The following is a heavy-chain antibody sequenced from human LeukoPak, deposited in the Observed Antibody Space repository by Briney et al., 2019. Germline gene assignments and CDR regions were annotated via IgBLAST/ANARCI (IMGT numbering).Heavy chain of an antibody. J-gene: IGHJ4*02. CDR2: ISGSGGGT. CDR3: AKQPSALAGTYDY. V-gene: IGHV3-23*01. D-gene: IGHD6-19*01. Sequence: GGSLRLSCTASGFTFSSSAMSWVRQPPGKGLEWVSAISGSGGGTYYADSVKGRFTISRDNSKNTLYLQMNSLRAEDTAVYYCAKQPSALAGTYDYWGQGTPVTVSS. CDR1: GFTFSSSA.